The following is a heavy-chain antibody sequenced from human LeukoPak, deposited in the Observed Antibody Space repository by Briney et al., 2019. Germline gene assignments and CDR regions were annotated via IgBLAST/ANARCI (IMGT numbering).Heavy chain of an antibody. V-gene: IGHV3-30*03. CDR2: ISYDGSNK. Sequence: GRSLRLSCAASGFTFSSYGMHWVRQAPGKGLEWVAVISYDGSNKYYADSVKGRFTISRDNSKNTLYLQMNSLRAEDTAVYYCAREADYYDSSGYYSDAFDIWGQGTMVTVSS. D-gene: IGHD3-22*01. J-gene: IGHJ3*02. CDR1: GFTFSSYG. CDR3: AREADYYDSSGYYSDAFDI.